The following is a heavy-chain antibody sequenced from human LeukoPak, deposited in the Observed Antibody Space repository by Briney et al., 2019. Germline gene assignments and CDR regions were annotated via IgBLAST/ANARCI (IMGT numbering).Heavy chain of an antibody. D-gene: IGHD2-2*01. CDR1: GGSISSYY. CDR2: IYYSGST. CDR3: ARGPGYCSSTSCHPDY. Sequence: ASETLSLTCTVSGGSISSYYWSWIRQPPGKGLEWIGYIYYSGSTNYNPSLKSRVTISVDTPKNQFSLKLSSVTAADTAVYYCARGPGYCSSTSCHPDYWGQGTLVTVSS. J-gene: IGHJ4*02. V-gene: IGHV4-59*08.